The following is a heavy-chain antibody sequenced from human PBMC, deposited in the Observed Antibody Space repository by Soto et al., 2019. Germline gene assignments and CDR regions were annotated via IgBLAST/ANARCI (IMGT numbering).Heavy chain of an antibody. CDR3: ARREIQGPIDY. CDR2: IYYSGTT. Sequence: QVQLQESGPGLVKPSDTLSLTCAVYGYSISSNNWWGWIRQPPGKGLEWIGYIYYSGTTYYNPSLKSRVTMSVDTSKIQFSLKLTSVTAVDTAVYYCARREIQGPIDYWGQGTLVTVSS. CDR1: GYSISSNNW. D-gene: IGHD1-26*01. V-gene: IGHV4-28*01. J-gene: IGHJ4*02.